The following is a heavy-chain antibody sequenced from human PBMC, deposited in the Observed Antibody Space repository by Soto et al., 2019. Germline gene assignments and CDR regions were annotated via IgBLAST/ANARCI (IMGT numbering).Heavy chain of an antibody. V-gene: IGHV3-30-3*01. Sequence: GGSLRLSCAASGFTFSSYAMHWVRQAPGKGLEWVAVISYDGSNKYYADSVKGRFTISRDNSKNTLYLQMNSLRAEDTAVYYWARRGAYGGYAWYFDLWGRGTLVTVSS. CDR3: ARRGAYGGYAWYFDL. CDR1: GFTFSSYA. D-gene: IGHD5-12*01. CDR2: ISYDGSNK. J-gene: IGHJ2*01.